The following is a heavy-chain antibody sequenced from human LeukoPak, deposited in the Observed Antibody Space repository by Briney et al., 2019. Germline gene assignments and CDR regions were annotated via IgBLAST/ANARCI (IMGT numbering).Heavy chain of an antibody. Sequence: SETLSLTCTVSGGSISSSPYYWGWVRQPPGKGLEWIGSIYYSGTTHYSPSLESRVTISVDTSKNQFSLKLASVTAADTAIYYCAKGAGGFSYYNWFDPWGQGTLVTVSS. D-gene: IGHD5-18*01. CDR3: AKGAGGFSYYNWFDP. J-gene: IGHJ5*02. CDR1: GGSISSSPYY. CDR2: IYYSGTT. V-gene: IGHV4-39*07.